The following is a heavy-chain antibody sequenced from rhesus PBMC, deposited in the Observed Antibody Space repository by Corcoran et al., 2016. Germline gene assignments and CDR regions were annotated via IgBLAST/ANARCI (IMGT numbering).Heavy chain of an antibody. CDR2: IAFDGSKK. CDR1: GGSISSSY. V-gene: IGHV3-54*01. CDR3: ARDIAADGNWYFDL. J-gene: IGHJ2*01. D-gene: IGHD6-25*01. Sequence: LQLQESGPGLVKPSETLSLTCAVSGGSISSSYWSWIRQAPGKGLEWVEVIAFDGSKKYYADSEKDRFTISRDNSNNILYLQMTNLKLEDTAVYYCARDIAADGNWYFDLWGPGTPITISS.